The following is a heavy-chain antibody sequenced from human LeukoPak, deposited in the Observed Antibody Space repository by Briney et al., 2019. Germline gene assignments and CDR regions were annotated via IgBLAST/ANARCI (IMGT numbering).Heavy chain of an antibody. CDR1: GFTFSSYA. CDR2: ISGSGGST. D-gene: IGHD2-2*02. V-gene: IGHV3-23*01. Sequence: GGSLRLYCAASGFTFSSYAMSWVRQAPGKGLEWVSAISGSGGSTYYADSVKGRFTISRDNSKNTLYLQMNSLRAEDTAVYYCAKDRARFRVVPAAIIFDYWGQGTLVTVSS. CDR3: AKDRARFRVVPAAIIFDY. J-gene: IGHJ4*02.